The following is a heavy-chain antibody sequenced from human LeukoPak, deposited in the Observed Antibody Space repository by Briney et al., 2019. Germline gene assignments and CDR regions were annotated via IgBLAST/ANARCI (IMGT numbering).Heavy chain of an antibody. CDR2: ISPYTTKT. J-gene: IGHJ6*03. V-gene: IGHV1-18*01. CDR1: GSTFISYG. CDR3: VREGGVGPTAPPDYYSYQMYV. Sequence: ASVKVSCKASGSTFISYGITWVRQAPGQGLEWMGWISPYTTKTNYAQSLQGRVTMTTDTYTSTAYMELRSLRSDDTAAYFCVREGGVGPTAPPDYYSYQMYVWGKGTTVTVSS. D-gene: IGHD1-26*01.